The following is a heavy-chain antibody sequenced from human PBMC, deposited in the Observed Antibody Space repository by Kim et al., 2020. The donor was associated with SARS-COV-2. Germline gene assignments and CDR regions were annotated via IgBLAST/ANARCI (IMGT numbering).Heavy chain of an antibody. D-gene: IGHD3-3*01. Sequence: SETLSLTCTVSGGSISSYYWSWIRQPPGKGLEWIGYIYYSGSTNYNPSLKSRVTISVDTSKNQFSLKLSSVTAADTAAYYYARDHREWLQYTANWYFDLWGRGTLVTVSS. CDR3: ARDHREWLQYTANWYFDL. CDR1: GGSISSYY. V-gene: IGHV4-59*01. CDR2: IYYSGST. J-gene: IGHJ2*01.